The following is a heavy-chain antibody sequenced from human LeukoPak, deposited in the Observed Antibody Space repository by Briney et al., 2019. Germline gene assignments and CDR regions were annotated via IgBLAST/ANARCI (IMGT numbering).Heavy chain of an antibody. V-gene: IGHV3-30*18. CDR3: AKGGSSGWYGNFDY. CDR2: ISYDGSNK. CDR1: GFTFSSYG. Sequence: GGSLRLSCAASGFTFSSYGMHWVRQAPGKGLEWAAVISYDGSNKYYADSVKGRFTISRDNSKNTLYLQMNSLRAEDTAVYYCAKGGSSGWYGNFDYWGQGTLVTVSS. D-gene: IGHD6-19*01. J-gene: IGHJ4*02.